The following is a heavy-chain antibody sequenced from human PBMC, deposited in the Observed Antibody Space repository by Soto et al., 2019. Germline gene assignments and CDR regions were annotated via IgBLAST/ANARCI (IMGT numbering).Heavy chain of an antibody. Sequence: QVQLQESGPGLVKPSETLSLTCTVSGVSLSSYYWGWIRQPPGKGLEWIGYIFYTGVTNYNPSLEGRVTISVDTSNNQFSLKLSSVTAADTAVYYCASGQYYDSSGYYNYAFDIWGQGTMVTVSS. CDR2: IFYTGVT. D-gene: IGHD3-22*01. CDR3: ASGQYYDSSGYYNYAFDI. J-gene: IGHJ3*02. CDR1: GVSLSSYY. V-gene: IGHV4-59*01.